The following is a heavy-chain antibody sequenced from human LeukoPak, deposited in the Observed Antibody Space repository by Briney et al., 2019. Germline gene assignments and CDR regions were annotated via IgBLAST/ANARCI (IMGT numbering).Heavy chain of an antibody. CDR2: IKEDGSEK. CDR3: ARGLVGYYAMDV. CDR1: GFTFSSYW. D-gene: IGHD3-10*01. V-gene: IGHV3-7*02. J-gene: IGHJ6*02. Sequence: GGSLRLSCAVSGFTFSSYWMSWVRQAPGKGLEWVANIKEDGSEKYYVDSVKGRFTISRDNAKNSLYLQMNSLRVEDTAVYYCARGLVGYYAMDVWGQGTTVTVSS.